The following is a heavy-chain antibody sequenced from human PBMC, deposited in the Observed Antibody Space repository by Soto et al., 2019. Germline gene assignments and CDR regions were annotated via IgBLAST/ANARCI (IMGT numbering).Heavy chain of an antibody. Sequence: GESLKISCKGSGYSFTSYWIGWVRQMPGKGLEWMGIIYPGDSDTRYSPSFQGQVTISADKSISTAYLQWSSLKASDTAMYYCATGLEGYYYDSSGYYLHYYYGMDVWGQGTTVTVSS. CDR3: ATGLEGYYYDSSGYYLHYYYGMDV. D-gene: IGHD3-22*01. CDR1: GYSFTSYW. V-gene: IGHV5-51*01. J-gene: IGHJ6*02. CDR2: IYPGDSDT.